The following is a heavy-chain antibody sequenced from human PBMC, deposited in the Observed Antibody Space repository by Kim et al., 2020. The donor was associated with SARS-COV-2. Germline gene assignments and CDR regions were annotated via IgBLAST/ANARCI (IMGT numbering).Heavy chain of an antibody. CDR2: ISSSSSYI. D-gene: IGHD3-9*01. Sequence: GGSLRLSCAASGFTFSSYSMNWVRQAPGKGLEWVSSISSSSSYIYYADAVKGRFTISRDNAKNSLYLQMNSLRAEDTAVYYCAGAGGLTYYYGMDVWGRGTTVTVSS. J-gene: IGHJ6*02. CDR3: AGAGGLTYYYGMDV. CDR1: GFTFSSYS. V-gene: IGHV3-21*01.